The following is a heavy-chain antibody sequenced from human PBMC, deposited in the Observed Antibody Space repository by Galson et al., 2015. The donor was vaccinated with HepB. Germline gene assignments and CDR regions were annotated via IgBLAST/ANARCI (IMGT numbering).Heavy chain of an antibody. CDR2: ISGSGGST. D-gene: IGHD5-18*01. V-gene: IGHV3-23*01. CDR1: GFTFSSYA. CDR3: AKDRGYRGAFDY. J-gene: IGHJ4*02. Sequence: SLRLSCAASGFTFSSYAMSWVRQAPGKGLEWVSAISGSGGSTYYADSVKGRFTISRDNSKNTLYLQMNSLRAEDTAVYYCAKDRGYRGAFDYWGQGTLVTVSS.